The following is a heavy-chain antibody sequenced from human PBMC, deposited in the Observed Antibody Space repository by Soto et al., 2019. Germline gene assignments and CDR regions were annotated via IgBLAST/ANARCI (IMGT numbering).Heavy chain of an antibody. CDR3: AREGIYYGSGSYYNDFSDNYYYYMDV. CDR1: GFTFSSYS. D-gene: IGHD3-10*01. J-gene: IGHJ6*03. CDR2: ISSSSSYI. Sequence: GGSLRLSCAASGFTFSSYSMNWVRQAPGKGLEWVSSISSSSSYIYYADSVKGRFTISRDNAKNSLYLQMNSLRAEDTAVYYCAREGIYYGSGSYYNDFSDNYYYYMDVWGKGTTVTVSS. V-gene: IGHV3-21*01.